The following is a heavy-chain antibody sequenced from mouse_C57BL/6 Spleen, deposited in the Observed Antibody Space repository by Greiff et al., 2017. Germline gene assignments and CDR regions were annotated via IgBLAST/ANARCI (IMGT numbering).Heavy chain of an antibody. CDR3: TREDNGSSYHYFDY. V-gene: IGHV1-15*01. Sequence: VQLQQSGAELARPGASVKMSCKASGYTFTDYEMHWVKQTPVHGLEWIGAIDPETGGTAYNQKFKGKAILTADKSSSTAYMERRSLTSEDSAVYYCTREDNGSSYHYFDYWGQGTTLTVSS. CDR1: GYTFTDYE. CDR2: IDPETGGT. J-gene: IGHJ2*01. D-gene: IGHD1-1*01.